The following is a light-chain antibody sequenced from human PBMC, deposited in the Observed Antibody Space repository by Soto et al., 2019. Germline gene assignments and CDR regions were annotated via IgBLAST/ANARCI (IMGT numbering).Light chain of an antibody. CDR3: QHTYNTPT. Sequence: DIQMTQSPSSLSASVGDRVTITCRASQSISTYLNWYQQKPGTAPKLLIYAASSLKGGVPSRFSGSGSVTEFTLTISSLQPEDSATYYCQHTYNTPTCGQGPKLDI. J-gene: IGKJ2*01. CDR1: QSISTY. CDR2: AAS. V-gene: IGKV1-39*01.